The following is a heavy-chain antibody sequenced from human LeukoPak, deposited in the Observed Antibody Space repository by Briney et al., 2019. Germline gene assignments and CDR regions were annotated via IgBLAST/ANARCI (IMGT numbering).Heavy chain of an antibody. Sequence: PGGPLRLSCAASGVTFSTFWMDWVRQAPGKGLEWVANINQDGSEKYYMDSVKGRFTISRDNAKNSLYLQMNSLRAEDTAVYYCAEQGTEWGQGTLVTVSS. CDR2: INQDGSEK. CDR1: GVTFSTFW. V-gene: IGHV3-7*01. D-gene: IGHD7-27*01. CDR3: AEQGTE. J-gene: IGHJ4*02.